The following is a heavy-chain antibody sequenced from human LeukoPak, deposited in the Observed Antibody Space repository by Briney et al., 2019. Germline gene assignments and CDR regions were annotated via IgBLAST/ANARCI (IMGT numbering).Heavy chain of an antibody. CDR2: LIASGATT. CDR1: GFTFSSYA. V-gene: IGHV3-23*01. CDR3: ANGKSDYNSGWPRGKF. Sequence: GGSLRLSRAASGFTFSSYAMIWVRQAPGMGLEWVSALIASGATTYYADSVKGRFTISRDNFKKMLYLQMNSLRAEDTAVYYCANGKSDYNSGWPRGKFWGQGTLVTVSS. D-gene: IGHD5-12*01. J-gene: IGHJ4*02.